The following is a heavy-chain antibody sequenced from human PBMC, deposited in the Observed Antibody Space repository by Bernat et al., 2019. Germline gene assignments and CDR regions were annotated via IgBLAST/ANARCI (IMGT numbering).Heavy chain of an antibody. V-gene: IGHV3-30-3*01. Sequence: QVQVVESGGGVVQPGRSLRLSCAASGFTFSNFAMHWVRQAPGKGLEWVAVISYDGNNKYYADSVKGRFTISRDNAKNSLYLQMNSLRAEDTAVYYCAREKSSSWYDEYYYYYYMDVWGKGTTVTVSS. D-gene: IGHD6-13*01. CDR3: AREKSSSWYDEYYYYYYMDV. CDR1: GFTFSNFA. CDR2: ISYDGNNK. J-gene: IGHJ6*03.